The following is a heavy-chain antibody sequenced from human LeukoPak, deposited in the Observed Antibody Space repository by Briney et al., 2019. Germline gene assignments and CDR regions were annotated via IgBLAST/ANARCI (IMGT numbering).Heavy chain of an antibody. D-gene: IGHD3-10*01. CDR1: GFTFSSYE. CDR2: ISSSGSTI. CDR3: ARILVYSSGAEAFDY. J-gene: IGHJ4*02. V-gene: IGHV3-48*03. Sequence: GGSLRLSCAASGFTFSSYEMNWVRQAPGKGLEWVSYISSSGSTIYYADSVKGRFTISRDNAKNSLYLQMNSLRAEDTAVYYCARILVYSSGAEAFDYWGQGTLVTVSS.